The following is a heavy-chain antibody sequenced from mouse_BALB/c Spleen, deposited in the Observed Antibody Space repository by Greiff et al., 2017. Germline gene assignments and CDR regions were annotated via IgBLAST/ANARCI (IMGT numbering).Heavy chain of an antibody. CDR3: TERRGFAY. J-gene: IGHJ3*01. CDR2: IRLKSNNYAT. CDR1: GFTFSNYW. V-gene: IGHV6-6*02. Sequence: EVKLQESGGGLVQPGGSMKLSCVASGFTFSNYWMNWVRQSPEKGLEWVAEIRLKSNNYATHYAESVKGRFTISRDDSKSSVYLQMNNLRAEDTGIYYCTERRGFAYWGQGTLVTVSA.